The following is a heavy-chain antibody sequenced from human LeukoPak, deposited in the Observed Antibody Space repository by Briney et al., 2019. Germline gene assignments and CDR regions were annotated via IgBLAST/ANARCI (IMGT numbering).Heavy chain of an antibody. D-gene: IGHD4-17*01. CDR2: IYYSGST. CDR3: AWTTVTTSKGIFVY. J-gene: IGHJ4*02. CDR1: GGSISSSSYY. V-gene: IGHV4-39*01. Sequence: PSETLSLTCTVSGGSISSSSYYWGWIRQPPGKGLEWIGSIYYSGSTYYNPSLKSRVTISVDTSKNQFSLKLSSVTAADTAVYYCAWTTVTTSKGIFVYWGQGTLVTVSS.